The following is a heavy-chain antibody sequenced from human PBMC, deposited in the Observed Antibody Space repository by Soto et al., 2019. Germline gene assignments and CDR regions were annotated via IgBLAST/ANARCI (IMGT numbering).Heavy chain of an antibody. J-gene: IGHJ4*02. Sequence: QVQLVQSGAEEKKPGASVKVSCKASGYTFTNYAIHWVRQAPGQRLEWMGWINAGNGNTKYSQKFQDRVTITRDTSASTAYMDLSSLRSEDTAVYYCARNNRDCITTSCLVVFDYWGQGTLVAVSS. D-gene: IGHD2-2*01. V-gene: IGHV1-3*05. CDR2: INAGNGNT. CDR3: ARNNRDCITTSCLVVFDY. CDR1: GYTFTNYA.